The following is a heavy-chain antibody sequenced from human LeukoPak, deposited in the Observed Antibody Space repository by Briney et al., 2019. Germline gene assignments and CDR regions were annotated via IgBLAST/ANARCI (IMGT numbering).Heavy chain of an antibody. CDR1: GFTFSSYA. Sequence: HPGRSLRLSCAASGFTFSSYAMHWVRQAPGKGLEWVSAISGSGGSTYYADSVKGRFTISRDNSKNTLYLQMNSLRAEDTAVYYCAKAPKWELLIRYFDYWGQGTLVTVSS. CDR3: AKAPKWELLIRYFDY. CDR2: ISGSGGST. J-gene: IGHJ4*02. V-gene: IGHV3-23*01. D-gene: IGHD1-26*01.